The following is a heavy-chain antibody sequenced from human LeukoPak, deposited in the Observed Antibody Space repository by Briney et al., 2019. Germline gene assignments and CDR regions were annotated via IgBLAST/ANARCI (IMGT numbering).Heavy chain of an antibody. D-gene: IGHD5-12*01. CDR1: GYSISSGYY. CDR2: IYHSGST. V-gene: IGHV4-38-2*02. Sequence: SETLSLTCTVSGYSISSGYYWGWIWQPPGKGLEWIGSIYHSGSTYYNPSLKSRVTISVDTSKNQFSLKLSSVTAADTAVYYCARGRRGYIVATARYYFGYWGQGTLVTVSS. J-gene: IGHJ4*02. CDR3: ARGRRGYIVATARYYFGY.